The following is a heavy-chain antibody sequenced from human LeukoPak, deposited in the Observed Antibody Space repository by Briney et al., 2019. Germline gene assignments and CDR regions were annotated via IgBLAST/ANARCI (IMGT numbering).Heavy chain of an antibody. CDR1: GYTFTSYA. J-gene: IGHJ6*02. V-gene: IGHV1-69*13. CDR3: ARASVDALDYYYGMDV. Sequence: SVNVSCKASGYTFTSYAISWVRQAPGQGLEWMGGIIPIFGTANYAQKFQGRVTITADESTSTAYMELSSLRSEDTAVYYCARASVDALDYYYGMDVWGQGTTVTVSS. D-gene: IGHD5-12*01. CDR2: IIPIFGTA.